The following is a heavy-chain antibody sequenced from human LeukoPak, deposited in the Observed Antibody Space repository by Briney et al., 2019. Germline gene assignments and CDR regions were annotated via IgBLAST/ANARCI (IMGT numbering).Heavy chain of an antibody. CDR3: AREGYCSSTSCRHYDY. CDR1: GFTFSSYS. V-gene: IGHV3-21*01. CDR2: ISSSGSYI. J-gene: IGHJ4*02. Sequence: GGSLRLSCAASGFTFSSYSMTWVRQAPGKGLEWVSSISSSGSYIYYADSVKGRFTISRDNAKNSLYLQMNSLRAEDTAVYYCAREGYCSSTSCRHYDYWGQGTLVTVSS. D-gene: IGHD2-2*01.